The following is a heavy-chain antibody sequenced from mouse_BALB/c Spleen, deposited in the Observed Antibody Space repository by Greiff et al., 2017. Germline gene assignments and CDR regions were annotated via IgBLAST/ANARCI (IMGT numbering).Heavy chain of an antibody. D-gene: IGHD2-1*01. J-gene: IGHJ3*01. V-gene: IGHV5-17*02. CDR3: ARGGVYYGNYPFAY. Sequence: VQLKESGGGLVQPGGSRKLSCAASGFTFSSFGMHWVRQAPEKGLEWVAYISSGSSTIYYADTVKGRFTISRDNPKNTLFLQMTSLRSEDTAMYYCARGGVYYGNYPFAYWGQGTLVTVSA. CDR2: ISSGSSTI. CDR1: GFTFSSFG.